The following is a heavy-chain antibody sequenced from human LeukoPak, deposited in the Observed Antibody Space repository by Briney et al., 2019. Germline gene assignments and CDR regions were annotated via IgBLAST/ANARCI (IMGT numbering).Heavy chain of an antibody. CDR1: GYTFTSYA. D-gene: IGHD6-6*01. V-gene: IGHV7-4-1*02. J-gene: IGHJ6*03. CDR3: ARLLGSSSEERDYYYYYMDV. CDR2: IITNTGNP. Sequence: ASVKVSCKASGYTFTSYAMNWVRQAPGQGLEWMGWIITNTGNPTYSQGFTGRFVFSLDTSVSTAYLQISSLKAEDTAVYYCARLLGSSSEERDYYYYYMDVWGKGTTVTVSS.